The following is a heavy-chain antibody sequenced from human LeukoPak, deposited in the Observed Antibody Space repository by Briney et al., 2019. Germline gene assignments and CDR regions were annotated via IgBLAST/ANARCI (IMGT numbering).Heavy chain of an antibody. Sequence: GGSLRLSCAASGFTFSSYAMHWVRQAPGKGLEWVAVISYDGGNKYCADSVKGRFTISRDNSKNTLYLQMNSLRAEDTAVYYCARVGPDLGGAFDIWGQGTMVTVSS. CDR1: GFTFSSYA. D-gene: IGHD1-26*01. J-gene: IGHJ3*02. V-gene: IGHV3-30*04. CDR3: ARVGPDLGGAFDI. CDR2: ISYDGGNK.